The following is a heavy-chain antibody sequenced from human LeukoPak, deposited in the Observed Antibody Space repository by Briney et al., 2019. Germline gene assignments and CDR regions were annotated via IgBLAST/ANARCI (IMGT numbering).Heavy chain of an antibody. CDR3: AKDRERPGLHYFDY. CDR1: GFTFSSYA. Sequence: GGSLRLSCAASGFTFSSYAMSWVRQAPGKGPEWVSRISGSGGSTSYTDSVKGRFTISRDNSENTLHLQMDTLRAEDTAVYYCAKDRERPGLHYFDYWGQGTLVTVSS. J-gene: IGHJ4*02. CDR2: ISGSGGST. D-gene: IGHD3-10*01. V-gene: IGHV3-23*01.